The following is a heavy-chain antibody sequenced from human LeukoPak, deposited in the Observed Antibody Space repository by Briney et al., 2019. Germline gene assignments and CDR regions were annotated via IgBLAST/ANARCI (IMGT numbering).Heavy chain of an antibody. J-gene: IGHJ4*02. CDR1: GFTFSSYA. CDR3: ARDPIAAAGY. Sequence: PGGSLRLSCAASGFTFSSYAMHWVRQAPGKGLEWVAVISYDGSNKYYADSVKGRFTISRDNSKNTLYLQMNSLRAEDTAVYYCARDPIAAAGYWGQGTLVTLSS. V-gene: IGHV3-30-3*01. CDR2: ISYDGSNK. D-gene: IGHD6-13*01.